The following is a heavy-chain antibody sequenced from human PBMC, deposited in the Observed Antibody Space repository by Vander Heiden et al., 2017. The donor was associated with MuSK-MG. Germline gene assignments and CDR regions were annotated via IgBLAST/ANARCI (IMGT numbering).Heavy chain of an antibody. J-gene: IGHJ6*03. V-gene: IGHV3-23*01. CDR1: GFTFSSYA. CDR2: ISGSGGST. Sequence: EVQLLESGGGLVQPGGSLRLSCAASGFTFSSYAMSWVRQAPGKGLEWVSAISGSGGSTYYADSVKGRFTISRDNSKNTLYLQMNSLRADDPAVYYCAKLRDVGRYYYYYMDVWCKVTTVTVSS. CDR3: AKLRDVGRYYYYYMDV. D-gene: IGHD1-26*01.